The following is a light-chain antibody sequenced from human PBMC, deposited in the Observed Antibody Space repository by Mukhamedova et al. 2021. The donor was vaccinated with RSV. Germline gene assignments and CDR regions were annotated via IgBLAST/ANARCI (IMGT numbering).Light chain of an antibody. J-gene: IGLJ1*01. CDR1: SSNIGAGYD. V-gene: IGLV1-40*01. CDR3: QSYDRSLSGYV. Sequence: CTGSSSNIGAGYDVHWYQQLPGTAPKLLIYGNNNRPSGVPDRFSDSKSGTSASLAITWLQAEDEAAYYCQSYDRSLSGYVFGTGT. CDR2: GNN.